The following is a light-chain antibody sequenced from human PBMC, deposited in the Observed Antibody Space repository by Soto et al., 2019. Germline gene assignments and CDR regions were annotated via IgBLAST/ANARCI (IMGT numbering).Light chain of an antibody. CDR3: CSYGGSYTSI. CDR1: TSDVGRYNY. CDR2: DVT. J-gene: IGLJ2*01. V-gene: IGLV2-11*01. Sequence: QSALTQPRSVSGSPGQSVTISCTGSTSDVGRYNYVSWYQQHPGKAPKLIIYDVTKRPSGVPDRFSGSKSGITASLTISGLQAEDEADYYCCSYGGSYTSIFGGGTKVTVL.